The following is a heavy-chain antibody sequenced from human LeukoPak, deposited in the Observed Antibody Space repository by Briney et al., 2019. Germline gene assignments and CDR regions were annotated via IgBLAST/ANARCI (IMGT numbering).Heavy chain of an antibody. V-gene: IGHV4-34*01. Sequence: PSETLSLTCAVYGGSFSGYYWSWIRQPPGKGLEWIGEINHSGSTNYNPSLKSRVTISVDTSKNQFSLKLSSVTAADTAVYYCAVTGIAARPLHTFDYWGQGTLVTVSP. CDR2: INHSGST. J-gene: IGHJ4*02. CDR1: GGSFSGYY. D-gene: IGHD6-6*01. CDR3: AVTGIAARPLHTFDY.